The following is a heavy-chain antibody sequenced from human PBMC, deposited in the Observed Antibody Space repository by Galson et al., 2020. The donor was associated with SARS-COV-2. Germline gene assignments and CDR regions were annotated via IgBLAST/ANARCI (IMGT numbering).Heavy chain of an antibody. CDR1: GFTFSNAW. J-gene: IGHJ6*02. D-gene: IGHD3-10*01. CDR3: TTGLWFGELLPYLDV. V-gene: IGHV3-15*01. CDR2: IKSKTDGGTT. Sequence: GGSLRLSCAASGFTFSNAWMSWVRQAPGKGLEWVGRIKSKTDGGTTDYAAPVKGRFTISRDDSKNTLYLQMNSLKTEDTAVYYCTTGLWFGELLPYLDVWGQGTTVTVSS.